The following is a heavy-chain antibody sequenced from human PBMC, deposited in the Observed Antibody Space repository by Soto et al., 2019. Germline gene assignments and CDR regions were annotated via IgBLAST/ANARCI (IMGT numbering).Heavy chain of an antibody. CDR1: GGSVSSGSYY. CDR2: IYYTQTT. D-gene: IGHD3-3*01. V-gene: IGHV4-31*11. CDR3: ASDPRRAYYLDH. Sequence: SETLSLTCAVSGGSVSSGSYYWSWMRQHPGMGQDWIGYIYYTQTTYYNPSPKTRLPISVHTSKTQSSLKLTYVTAADTAAYYCASDPRRAYYLDHWGQGTLVTVSS. J-gene: IGHJ5*02.